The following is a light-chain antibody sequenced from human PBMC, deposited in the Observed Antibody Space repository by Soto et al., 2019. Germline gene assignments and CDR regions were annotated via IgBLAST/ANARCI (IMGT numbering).Light chain of an antibody. CDR1: QGISSY. Sequence: DIQLTQSPSFLSASARDRVTITCRASQGISSYLAWYQQKPGKAPKLLIYAASTLQSGVPSRFSGSRSGTEFTLTINSLQPEDFATYYCLQLYTYPRTFGQGTKVDIK. V-gene: IGKV1-9*01. J-gene: IGKJ1*01. CDR2: AAS. CDR3: LQLYTYPRT.